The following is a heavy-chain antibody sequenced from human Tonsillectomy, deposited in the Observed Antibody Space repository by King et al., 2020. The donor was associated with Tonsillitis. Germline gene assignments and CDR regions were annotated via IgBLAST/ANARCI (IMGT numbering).Heavy chain of an antibody. CDR1: GGSISSYY. Sequence: VQLQESGPGLVKPSETLSLTCTVSGGSISSYYWSWIRRPPGKGLEWIGYIYYSGSTNYNPSLKSRVTISVDTSKNQFSLKLSSVTAADTAVYYCARGSKVWYFDLWGRGTLVTVSS. CDR3: ARGSKVWYFDL. CDR2: IYYSGST. V-gene: IGHV4-59*01. J-gene: IGHJ2*01.